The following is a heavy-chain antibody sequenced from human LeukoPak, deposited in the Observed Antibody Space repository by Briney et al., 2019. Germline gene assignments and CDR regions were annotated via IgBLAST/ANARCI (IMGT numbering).Heavy chain of an antibody. CDR2: IIPSSGST. J-gene: IGHJ4*02. Sequence: AAVKVSRKASGYAFTSYHIHWMRQAPGQGLGWMGIIIPSSGSTTYAQKFQGRVTMTRDTSTSTVYMELSSLTSDDTAVYFCARSDYNDYRGLGFWGQGTLVTVSS. CDR3: ARSDYNDYRGLGF. D-gene: IGHD4-11*01. V-gene: IGHV1-46*01. CDR1: GYAFTSYH.